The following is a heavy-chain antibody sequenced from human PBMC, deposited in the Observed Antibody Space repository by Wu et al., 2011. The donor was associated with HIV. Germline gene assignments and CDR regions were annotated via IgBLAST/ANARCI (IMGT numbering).Heavy chain of an antibody. CDR2: INPNNGGT. D-gene: IGHD3-10*01. Sequence: QVQLVQSGAEVKKPGASVKVSCKASGYTFTSYYMHWVRQAPGQGLEWMGWINPNNGGTKYAQKFQGRVTMTRDTSISAAYMELSWLRSDDTAMYYRARGLLLYYGSGSYSDYWAQGTLVTVSS. J-gene: IGHJ4*02. CDR3: ARGLLLYYGSGSYSDY. CDR1: GYTFTSYY. V-gene: IGHV1-2*02.